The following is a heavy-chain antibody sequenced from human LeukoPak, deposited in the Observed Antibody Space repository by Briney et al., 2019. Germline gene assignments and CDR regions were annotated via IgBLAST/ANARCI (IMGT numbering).Heavy chain of an antibody. J-gene: IGHJ4*02. CDR2: ISWNSGSI. D-gene: IGHD4-17*01. Sequence: SLRLSCAASGFTFDDYAMHWVRQAPGKGLEWVSGISWNSGSIGYADSVKGRFTISRDNAKNSLYLQMNSLRAEDTAVYYCAKGGYGDVFDYWGQGTLVTVSS. CDR1: GFTFDDYA. CDR3: AKGGYGDVFDY. V-gene: IGHV3-9*01.